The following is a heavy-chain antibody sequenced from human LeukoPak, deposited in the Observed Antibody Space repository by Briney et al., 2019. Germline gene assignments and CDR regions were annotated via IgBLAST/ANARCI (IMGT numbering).Heavy chain of an antibody. CDR2: IYYSGST. J-gene: IGHJ5*02. CDR3: ARSRGDITMIVVVITTGWFDP. V-gene: IGHV4-39*01. Sequence: SETLSLTSTVSGGSISSSSCYWGWIRQPPGKGLEWIGSIYYSGSTYYNPSLKSRVTISVDTSKDQFSLKLSSVTAADTAVYYCARSRGDITMIVVVITTGWFDPWGQGTLVTVSS. D-gene: IGHD3-22*01. CDR1: GGSISSSSCY.